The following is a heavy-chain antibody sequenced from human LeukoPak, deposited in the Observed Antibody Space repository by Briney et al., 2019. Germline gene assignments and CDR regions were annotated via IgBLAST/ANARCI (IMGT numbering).Heavy chain of an antibody. D-gene: IGHD3-22*01. CDR3: ARDLRSSGYYAFDY. V-gene: IGHV3-21*01. J-gene: IGHJ4*02. Sequence: PGGSLRLSCAASGFTFSSYSMNWVRQAPGKGLEWVSCISSSSSYIYYGDSVKGRLTTSRDNAKNSLYLQMNSLRAEDTAVYYCARDLRSSGYYAFDYWGQGTLVTVSS. CDR2: ISSSSSYI. CDR1: GFTFSSYS.